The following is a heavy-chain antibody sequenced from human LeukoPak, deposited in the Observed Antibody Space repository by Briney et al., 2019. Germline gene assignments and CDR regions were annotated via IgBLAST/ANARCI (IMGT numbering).Heavy chain of an antibody. Sequence: ASVKVSCKASGYTFTSYDINWVRQATGQGLEWMGWMNPNSGNTGYAQKFQGRVTMTRNTSISTAYMELSSLRSEDTAVYYCARVLTVRGVLNWFDPWGQGTLVTVSS. D-gene: IGHD3-10*01. V-gene: IGHV1-8*01. J-gene: IGHJ5*02. CDR2: MNPNSGNT. CDR3: ARVLTVRGVLNWFDP. CDR1: GYTFTSYD.